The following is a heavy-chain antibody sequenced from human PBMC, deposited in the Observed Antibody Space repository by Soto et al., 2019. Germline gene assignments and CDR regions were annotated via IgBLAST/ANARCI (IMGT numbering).Heavy chain of an antibody. D-gene: IGHD1-1*01. CDR2: FYYSGST. CDR3: AREGRMGTFDY. CDR1: GGSVRGGSYF. J-gene: IGHJ4*02. V-gene: IGHV4-61*01. Sequence: SGTLSLTCTVRGGSVRGGSYFWSWVRQPPGKGLEWIGYFYYSGSTKYNPSLKSRVTILEDTSKNQFSLKLNSVTAADTAVYYCAREGRMGTFDYWGQGALVTVSS.